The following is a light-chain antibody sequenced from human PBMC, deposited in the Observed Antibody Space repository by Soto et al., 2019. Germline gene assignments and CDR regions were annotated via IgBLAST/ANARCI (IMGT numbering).Light chain of an antibody. CDR2: KAS. Sequence: DIQMTQSPSTLSASVGDRVTITCRASQSISIWLAWYQQKPGKAPKLLIYKASTLESGVPSRFSGTGSGTEFTVTISSLQPDGFATYYCHQFSFCHPFGGGTKVEIK. CDR1: QSISIW. V-gene: IGKV1-5*03. CDR3: HQFSFCHP. J-gene: IGKJ4*02.